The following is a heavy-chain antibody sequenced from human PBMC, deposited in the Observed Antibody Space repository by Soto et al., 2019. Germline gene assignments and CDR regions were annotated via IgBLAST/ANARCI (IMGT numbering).Heavy chain of an antibody. CDR1: GYTFSTYP. V-gene: IGHV1-18*01. Sequence: GASVKVSCKTSGYTFSTYPISWVRQAPGQGLEWVGWISTYNGKTNYGQKFQGRVTITTDTSTSTAYMGLRNLRPDDTAVYYCARDRVEAALGTFDQWGQGTLVTVSS. CDR3: ARDRVEAALGTFDQ. D-gene: IGHD6-13*01. J-gene: IGHJ4*02. CDR2: ISTYNGKT.